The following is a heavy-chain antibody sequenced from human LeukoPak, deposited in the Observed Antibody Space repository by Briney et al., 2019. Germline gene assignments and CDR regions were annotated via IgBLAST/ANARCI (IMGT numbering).Heavy chain of an antibody. V-gene: IGHV3-74*01. Sequence: PGGSLRLSCAASGFTFSSYWMHWVRQAPGKGLVWVSRINSDGSSTSYPDSVKDRFTISRDNAENTLYLQMNSLRVEDTAVYYCASHCSSTSCLDYWGQGTLVTVSS. J-gene: IGHJ4*02. CDR2: INSDGSST. CDR3: ASHCSSTSCLDY. CDR1: GFTFSSYW. D-gene: IGHD2-2*01.